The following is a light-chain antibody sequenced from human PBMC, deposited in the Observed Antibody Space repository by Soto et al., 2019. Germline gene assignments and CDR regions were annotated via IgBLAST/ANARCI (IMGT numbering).Light chain of an antibody. CDR1: QSVSSY. CDR2: DAS. V-gene: IGKV3-11*01. Sequence: EILLTQSPATLSLSPGERATLSCRASQSVSSYLAWYQQKPGQAPRLLIYDASNRATVIPARFSGSGSGTDFTLNIRSLEPADFAVYSCQQRSNWPLTFGGGPKEEIK. J-gene: IGKJ4*01. CDR3: QQRSNWPLT.